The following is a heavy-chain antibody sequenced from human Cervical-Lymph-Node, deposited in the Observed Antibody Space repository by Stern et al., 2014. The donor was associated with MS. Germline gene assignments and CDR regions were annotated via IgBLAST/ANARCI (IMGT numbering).Heavy chain of an antibody. D-gene: IGHD2-15*01. CDR3: ARVRDRYCSGGSCYSDFDY. Sequence: VQLEESGAEVKKPGASVKVSCKASGYTFTSYYIHWVRQAPGQGLEWMGIINPSGGSTTYAQKFQGRVTMTRDTSTSTVYMELSSLRSEDTAVYYCARVRDRYCSGGSCYSDFDYWGQGTLVTVSS. CDR2: INPSGGST. V-gene: IGHV1-46*03. J-gene: IGHJ4*02. CDR1: GYTFTSYY.